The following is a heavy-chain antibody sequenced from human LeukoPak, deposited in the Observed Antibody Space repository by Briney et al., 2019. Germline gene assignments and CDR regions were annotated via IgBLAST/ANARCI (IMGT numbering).Heavy chain of an antibody. CDR1: GFPFSNYW. D-gene: IGHD3-22*01. V-gene: IGHV3-23*01. J-gene: IGHJ4*02. CDR3: AARSTYYYDSSGYYPG. Sequence: GGSLRLSCAASGFPFSNYWMHWVRQAPGKGLEWVSAISGSGGSTYYADSVKGRFTISRDNSKNTLYLQMNSLRAEDTAVYYCAARSTYYYDSSGYYPGWGQGTLVTVSS. CDR2: ISGSGGST.